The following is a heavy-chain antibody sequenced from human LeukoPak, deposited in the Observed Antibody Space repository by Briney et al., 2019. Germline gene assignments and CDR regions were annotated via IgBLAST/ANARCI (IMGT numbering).Heavy chain of an antibody. Sequence: SETLSLTCTVSAGSISTFYWTWIRQPAGKGLEWIGRINYSGSTNCSPSLRGRVSMSVDRPKNQFSLTLNSVTAADTAVYYCAREGGDPRWLDPWGQGTLVTVSS. D-gene: IGHD6-25*01. V-gene: IGHV4-4*07. CDR1: AGSISTFY. CDR2: INYSGST. J-gene: IGHJ5*02. CDR3: AREGGDPRWLDP.